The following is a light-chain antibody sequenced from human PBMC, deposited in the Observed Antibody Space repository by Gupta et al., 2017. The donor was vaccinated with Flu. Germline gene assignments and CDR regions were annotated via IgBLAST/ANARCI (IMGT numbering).Light chain of an antibody. J-gene: IGKJ5*01. CDR2: DAS. Sequence: PATLSLSPGERATLSCRASQSVSSYLAWYQQKPGQAPRLLIYDASNRATGIPARFSGSGSGTDFTLTISNLEPEDFAVYYCQQRSNWPITCGQGTRLEIK. V-gene: IGKV3-11*01. CDR1: QSVSSY. CDR3: QQRSNWPIT.